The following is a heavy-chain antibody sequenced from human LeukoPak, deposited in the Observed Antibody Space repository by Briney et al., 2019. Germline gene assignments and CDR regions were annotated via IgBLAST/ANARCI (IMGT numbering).Heavy chain of an antibody. CDR2: ISYDGSNK. V-gene: IGHV3-30*18. CDR1: GFTFSSYG. CDR3: AKDIRWELAAAGVFDY. Sequence: GRSLRLSCAASGFTFSSYGMHWVRQAPGKGLEWVAVISYDGSNKYYADSVKGRFTISRDNSKNTLYLQMNSLRAEDTAMYYCAKDIRWELAAAGVFDYWGQGTLVTVSS. D-gene: IGHD6-13*01. J-gene: IGHJ4*02.